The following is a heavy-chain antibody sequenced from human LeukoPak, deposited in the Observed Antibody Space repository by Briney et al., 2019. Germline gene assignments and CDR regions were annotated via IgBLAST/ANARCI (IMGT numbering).Heavy chain of an antibody. J-gene: IGHJ4*02. CDR1: GGSFSGYY. D-gene: IGHD5-12*01. V-gene: IGHV4-34*01. CDR2: INHSGST. Sequence: SETLSLTCAVYGGSFSGYYWSWIRQPPGKGLEWIGEINHSGSTNYNPSLKSRVTISVDTSKNQFSLKLSSVTAADTAVYYCARGGGYSYGFGIVATSRPRAYYFDYWGQGTLVTVSS. CDR3: ARGGGYSYGFGIVATSRPRAYYFDY.